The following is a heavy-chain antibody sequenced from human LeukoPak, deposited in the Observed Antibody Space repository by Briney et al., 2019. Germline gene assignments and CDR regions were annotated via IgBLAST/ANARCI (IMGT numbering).Heavy chain of an antibody. Sequence: SVKVSCKASGGTFSSYAINWVRQAPGQGLEWMGGIIPIFGTANYAQKFQGRVTITADESTSTAYMELSSLRSEDTAVYYCARGYDFWSGYYSGKWGQGTLVTVSS. D-gene: IGHD3-3*01. J-gene: IGHJ4*02. CDR2: IIPIFGTA. V-gene: IGHV1-69*13. CDR3: ARGYDFWSGYYSGK. CDR1: GGTFSSYA.